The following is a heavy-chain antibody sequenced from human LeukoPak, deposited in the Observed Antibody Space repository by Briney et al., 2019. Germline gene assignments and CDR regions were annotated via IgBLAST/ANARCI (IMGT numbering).Heavy chain of an antibody. D-gene: IGHD3-3*01. CDR3: ARDLRFLEWLPFDY. J-gene: IGHJ4*02. V-gene: IGHV4-30-4*08. CDR2: IYYSGST. Sequence: SETLSLTCTVSGGSISSGDYYWSWIRQPPGKGLEWIGYIYYSGSTYYNPSLKSRVTISVDTSKNQFSLKLGSVTAADTAVYYCARDLRFLEWLPFDYWGQGTLVTVSS. CDR1: GGSISSGDYY.